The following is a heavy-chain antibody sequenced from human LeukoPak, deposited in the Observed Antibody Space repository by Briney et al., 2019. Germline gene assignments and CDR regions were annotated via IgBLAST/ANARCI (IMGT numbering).Heavy chain of an antibody. J-gene: IGHJ4*02. Sequence: ASVTISFTASGYTFSVNYIHWLRQAPGQGLEWMGWIDANNGDTKSAQKFQGRVTMSRDTSISTAYMDLSSLSPDDAAVYYCARDPSSVTLYFFDYWGQGTLVTVSS. V-gene: IGHV1-2*02. D-gene: IGHD4-11*01. CDR3: ARDPSSVTLYFFDY. CDR1: GYTFSVNY. CDR2: IDANNGDT.